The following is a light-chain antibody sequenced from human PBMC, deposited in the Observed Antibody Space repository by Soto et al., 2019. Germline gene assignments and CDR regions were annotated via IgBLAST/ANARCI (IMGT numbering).Light chain of an antibody. CDR3: FSYAGSLYV. CDR2: DVS. V-gene: IGLV2-11*01. CDR1: SSDVGGYNY. J-gene: IGLJ1*01. Sequence: QSALTQPRSVSGSPGQSVTISCTGTSSDVGGYNYVSWYQQHPGKAPKLMIYDVSKRPSGVPDRFSGSKSGNTASLTISGLQSEDEADYYCFSYAGSLYVFGTGTKGTVL.